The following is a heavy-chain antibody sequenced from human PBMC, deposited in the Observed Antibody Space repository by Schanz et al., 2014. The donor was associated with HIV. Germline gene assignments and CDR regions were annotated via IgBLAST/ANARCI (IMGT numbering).Heavy chain of an antibody. CDR3: AKAKGSYSATTFYFDF. CDR1: GLTFSDYA. D-gene: IGHD1-26*01. J-gene: IGHJ4*02. Sequence: EVQLLESGGGLVQPGGSLRLSCAASGLTFSDYAMTWVRRGAGKGLEWVSTISESGRYTYYADSVKGRFTISRDNSKNTLPLHMNSLRVEDTAVYYCAKAKGSYSATTFYFDFWGQGTLVTVSS. V-gene: IGHV3-23*01. CDR2: ISESGRYT.